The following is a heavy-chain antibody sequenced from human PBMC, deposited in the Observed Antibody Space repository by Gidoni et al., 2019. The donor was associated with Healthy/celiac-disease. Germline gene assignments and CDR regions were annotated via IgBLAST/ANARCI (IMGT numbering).Heavy chain of an antibody. V-gene: IGHV3-7*01. CDR1: GFTFSSYW. CDR3: ARGSIAVYYYYGMDV. Sequence: EVQLVESGGGLVQPGGSLRLSCAASGFTFSSYWMSWVRQAPGKGLEWVANIKQDGSEKYYVDSVKGRFTISRDNAKNSLYLQMNSLRAEDTAVYYCARGSIAVYYYYGMDVWGQGTTVTVSS. CDR2: IKQDGSEK. J-gene: IGHJ6*02. D-gene: IGHD6-19*01.